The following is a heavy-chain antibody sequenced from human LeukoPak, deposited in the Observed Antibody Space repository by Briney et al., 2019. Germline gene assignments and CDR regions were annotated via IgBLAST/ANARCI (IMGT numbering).Heavy chain of an antibody. Sequence: GASVKVSCKASGYTFTGYYMHWVRQAPGQGLEWMGWINPNSGGTNYAQKFQGRVTVTRDTSISTAYMELSRLRSDDTAVYYCARGGYSSGWCLFDYWGQGTLVTVSS. D-gene: IGHD6-19*01. CDR3: ARGGYSSGWCLFDY. CDR1: GYTFTGYY. J-gene: IGHJ4*02. CDR2: INPNSGGT. V-gene: IGHV1-2*02.